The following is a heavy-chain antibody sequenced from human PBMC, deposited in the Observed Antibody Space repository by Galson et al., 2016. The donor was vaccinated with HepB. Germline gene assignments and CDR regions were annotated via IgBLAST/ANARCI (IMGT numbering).Heavy chain of an antibody. CDR3: AKDGRIYCSSASCHAHFHY. CDR2: ISYDGSNK. D-gene: IGHD2-2*01. CDR1: GFTFSSYA. Sequence: SLRLSCAASGFTFSSYAMHWVRQAPGKGLEWVAVISYDGSNKYFAASVKGRFTISRDNSKKTLYLQMNSLRAEDTAVYYCAKDGRIYCSSASCHAHFHYWGHGTLVTVSS. J-gene: IGHJ4*01. V-gene: IGHV3-30*04.